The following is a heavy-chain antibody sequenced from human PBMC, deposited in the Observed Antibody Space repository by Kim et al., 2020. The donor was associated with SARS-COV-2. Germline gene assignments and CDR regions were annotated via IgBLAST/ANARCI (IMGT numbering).Heavy chain of an antibody. D-gene: IGHD4-17*01. Sequence: GGSLRLSCAASGFTFSSYGMHWVRQAPGKGLEWVAVISYDGSNIYYADSVKGRFTISRDNSKNTLYLQMNSLRAEDTAVYYCARESTYGDYGNGMDVWGQGTLVTVSS. CDR2: ISYDGSNI. CDR1: GFTFSSYG. CDR3: ARESTYGDYGNGMDV. V-gene: IGHV3-33*05. J-gene: IGHJ6*02.